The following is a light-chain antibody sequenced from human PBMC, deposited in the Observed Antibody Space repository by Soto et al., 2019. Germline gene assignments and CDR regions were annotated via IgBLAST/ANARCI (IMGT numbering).Light chain of an antibody. CDR3: QQYVSSPWA. V-gene: IGKV3-20*01. J-gene: IGKJ1*01. CDR2: DAS. Sequence: IVLTQSPGTLSLSPGERGTLYCRASQSVSSASLAWYQQRPGQASRLLIYDASNRATGIPARFSGSGSGTDFTLTISSLEPEDFAVYYCQQYVSSPWAFGQGTKVDIK. CDR1: QSVSSAS.